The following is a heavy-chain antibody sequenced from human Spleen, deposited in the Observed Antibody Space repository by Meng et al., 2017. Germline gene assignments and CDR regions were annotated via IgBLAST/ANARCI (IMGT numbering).Heavy chain of an antibody. CDR2: LGAHDGDT. CDR1: GYTLTELS. Sequence: QVQLVQSGAEVKKPGASVKVSCQVSGYTLTELSIHWVRQAPGQGLEWMAWLGAHDGDTSHAPKFQGRATVSADRPTATAYMELRSLRSDDTAVYYCARGTPGRSYSDYWGQGTLVTVSS. CDR3: ARGTPGRSYSDY. J-gene: IGHJ4*02. V-gene: IGHV1-24*01. D-gene: IGHD3-10*01.